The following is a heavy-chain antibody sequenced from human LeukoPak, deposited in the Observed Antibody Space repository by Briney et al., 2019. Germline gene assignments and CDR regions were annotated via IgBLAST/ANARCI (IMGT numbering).Heavy chain of an antibody. J-gene: IGHJ4*02. D-gene: IGHD2/OR15-2a*01. Sequence: PGGSLRLSCAASGFTFSSYAMHWVRQAPGKGLEWVAVISYDGSNKYYADSVKGRFTISRGNSKNTLYLQMNSLRTEDTAVYYCARGLFFHWGQGTLVTVSS. V-gene: IGHV3-30-3*01. CDR2: ISYDGSNK. CDR1: GFTFSSYA. CDR3: ARGLFFH.